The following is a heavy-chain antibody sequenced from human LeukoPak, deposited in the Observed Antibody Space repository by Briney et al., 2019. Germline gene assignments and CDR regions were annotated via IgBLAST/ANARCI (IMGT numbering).Heavy chain of an antibody. V-gene: IGHV3-74*01. CDR2: INSDGSST. Sequence: RGSLRLSCAASGFTFSSYWMHWVRRAPGKGLVWVSRINSDGSSTSYADSVKGRFTISRDNAKNTLYLQMNSLRAEDTAVYYCASGALYYYYYMDVWGKGTTVTISS. J-gene: IGHJ6*03. CDR1: GFTFSSYW. D-gene: IGHD3-10*01. CDR3: ASGALYYYYYMDV.